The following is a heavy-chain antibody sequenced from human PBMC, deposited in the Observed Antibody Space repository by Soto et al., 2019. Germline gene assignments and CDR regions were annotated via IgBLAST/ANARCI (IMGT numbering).Heavy chain of an antibody. CDR3: AKLGERLNGMDV. V-gene: IGHV3-23*01. CDR1: GFTFSSYA. J-gene: IGHJ6*02. CDR2: ISGSGGST. D-gene: IGHD6-25*01. Sequence: EVQLLESGGDLVQPGGSLRLSCAASGFTFSSYAMSWVRQAPGKGLEWVSAISGSGGSTYYADSVKGRFTISRDNSKNTLYLQMNSLRAEDTAIYYCAKLGERLNGMDVWGQGTTVTVSS.